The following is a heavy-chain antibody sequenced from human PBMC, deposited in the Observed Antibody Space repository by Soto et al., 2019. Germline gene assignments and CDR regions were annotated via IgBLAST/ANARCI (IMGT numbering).Heavy chain of an antibody. D-gene: IGHD5-18*01. J-gene: IGHJ3*02. V-gene: IGHV4-31*03. CDR2: IFHSGST. CDR3: ARDRYRYGPNAYDI. Sequence: QVQLQQSGPGLVKPSQTLSLTCTVSGASISSGGYYWSWIRQHPGKGLEWIGHIFHSGSTYYNPSHRSRVTMAVDTSNNRFSLNLRSMTAADTAVYYCARDRYRYGPNAYDIWGQGTMVTVSS. CDR1: GASISSGGYY.